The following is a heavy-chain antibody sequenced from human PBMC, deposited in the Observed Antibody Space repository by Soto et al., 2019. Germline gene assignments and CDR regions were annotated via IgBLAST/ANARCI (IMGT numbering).Heavy chain of an antibody. CDR2: TFSRSNWYN. V-gene: IGHV6-1*01. J-gene: IGHJ3*02. D-gene: IGHD4-4*01. Sequence: NCKRQSPSRGLEWLGRTFSRSNWYNDYAVSVKSRITINPDTSKNQFSLQLNSVTPEDTAVYYCARRLQSGHDAFDIWGQGTMVTVSS. CDR3: ARRLQSGHDAFDI.